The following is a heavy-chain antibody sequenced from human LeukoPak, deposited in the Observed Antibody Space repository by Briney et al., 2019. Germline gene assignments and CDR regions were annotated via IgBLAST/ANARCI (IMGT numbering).Heavy chain of an antibody. CDR3: ARDHRDSGNWWFDP. CDR2: INPNSGGT. D-gene: IGHD1-14*01. CDR1: GYTFTCYY. V-gene: IGHV1-2*06. J-gene: IGHJ5*02. Sequence: ASVKVSCKASGYTFTCYYMHWVRQAPGQGLEWMGRINPNSGGTNYAQKFQGRVTMTRDTSISTAYMELSRLRSDDTAVYYCARDHRDSGNWWFDPWGQGTLVTVSS.